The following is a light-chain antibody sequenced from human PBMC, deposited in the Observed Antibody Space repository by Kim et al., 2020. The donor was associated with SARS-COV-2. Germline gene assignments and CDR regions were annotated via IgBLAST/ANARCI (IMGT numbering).Light chain of an antibody. CDR2: AAS. Sequence: DIQLTQSPSFLSASLGDRVTITCRASQGISSFLACFQQKPGKAPEHLIYAASTLQSGVPSRFSGSGSGTEYSLTITGLQPEDFATYFCQQCQSYPYTFGQGTKLEI. CDR1: QGISSF. CDR3: QQCQSYPYT. J-gene: IGKJ2*01. V-gene: IGKV1-9*01.